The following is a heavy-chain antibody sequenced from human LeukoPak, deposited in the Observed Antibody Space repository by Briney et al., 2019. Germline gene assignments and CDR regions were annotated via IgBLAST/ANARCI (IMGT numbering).Heavy chain of an antibody. Sequence: ASVKGSCKASGYTFTGYYMHWVRQAPGQGLEWMGWINPNSGGTNYAQKFQGRVTMTRDTSISTAYMELSRLRSDDTAVYYCARVKRNAYYYGSGSSSFDYWGQGTLVTVSS. J-gene: IGHJ4*02. D-gene: IGHD3-10*01. V-gene: IGHV1-2*02. CDR3: ARVKRNAYYYGSGSSSFDY. CDR1: GYTFTGYY. CDR2: INPNSGGT.